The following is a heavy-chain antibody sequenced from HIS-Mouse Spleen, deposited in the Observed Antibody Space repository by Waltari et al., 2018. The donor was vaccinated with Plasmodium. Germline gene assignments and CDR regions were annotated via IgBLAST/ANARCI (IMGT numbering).Heavy chain of an antibody. Sequence: QVQLQESGPGLVKPSETLSLTCTVSGYSISSGYSWGWFRQPPGKGLEWIGSIYHSGSTYYNPSLKSRVTISVDTSKNQFSLKLSSVTAADTAVYYCARGVGYSSSWYWFDPWGQGTLVTVSS. V-gene: IGHV4-38-2*02. CDR1: GYSISSGYS. CDR2: IYHSGST. J-gene: IGHJ5*02. D-gene: IGHD6-13*01. CDR3: ARGVGYSSSWYWFDP.